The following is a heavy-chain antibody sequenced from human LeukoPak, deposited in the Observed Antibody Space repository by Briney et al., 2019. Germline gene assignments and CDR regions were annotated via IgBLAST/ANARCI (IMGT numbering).Heavy chain of an antibody. V-gene: IGHV3-7*03. CDR3: ARDWMVVAATPDYFDY. CDR2: IKQDGSEK. Sequence: GGSLRLSCAASGFTFSSYWMSWVRQAPGKGLEWVANIKQDGSEKYYVDSVKGRFTISRDNAKNSLYLQMNSLGAEDTAVYYCARDWMVVAATPDYFDYWGQGTLVTVSS. D-gene: IGHD2-15*01. J-gene: IGHJ4*02. CDR1: GFTFSSYW.